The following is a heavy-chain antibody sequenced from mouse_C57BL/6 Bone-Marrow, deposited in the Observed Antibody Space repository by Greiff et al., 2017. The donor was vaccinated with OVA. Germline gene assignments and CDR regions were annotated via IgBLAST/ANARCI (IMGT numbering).Heavy chain of an antibody. J-gene: IGHJ4*01. CDR3: ARRGVVAYYYAMDY. CDR1: GYSITSGYD. D-gene: IGHD1-1*01. V-gene: IGHV3-1*01. Sequence: VQLQQSGPGMVKPSQSLSLTCTVTGYSITSGYDWHWIRHFPGNKLEWMGYISYSGSTNYNPSLKSRISITHDTSKNPFFLKLNSVTTEDTATYYCARRGVVAYYYAMDYWGQGTSVTVSS. CDR2: ISYSGST.